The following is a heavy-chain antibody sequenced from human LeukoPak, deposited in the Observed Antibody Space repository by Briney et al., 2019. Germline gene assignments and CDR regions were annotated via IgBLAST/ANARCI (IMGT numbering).Heavy chain of an antibody. CDR3: AKEWGYSGYDYYYYMDV. Sequence: GGSLRLSCAASGFTFSSYGMHWVRQAPGKGLEWVAFIRYDGSNKYYADSVKGRFTISRDNSKNTLYLQMNSLRAGDTAVYYCAKEWGYSGYDYYYYMDVWGKGTTVTVSS. V-gene: IGHV3-30*02. D-gene: IGHD5-12*01. CDR2: IRYDGSNK. CDR1: GFTFSSYG. J-gene: IGHJ6*03.